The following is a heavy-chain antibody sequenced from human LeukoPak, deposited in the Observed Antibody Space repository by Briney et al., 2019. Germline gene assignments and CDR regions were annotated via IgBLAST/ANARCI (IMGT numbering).Heavy chain of an antibody. CDR2: TSGSGDNT. CDR1: GFTFSTYA. Sequence: GGTLRLSCAASGFTFSTYAMSWVRQAPGKGLEWVSLTSGSGDNTFHADSVQGRFTISRDNSKNTLFLQMSSLRAKDTAVYYCAKVGPGTASNIVVVGVAVFDYWGQGTLVTVSS. CDR3: AKVGPGTASNIVVVGVAVFDY. V-gene: IGHV3-23*01. J-gene: IGHJ4*02. D-gene: IGHD2-15*01.